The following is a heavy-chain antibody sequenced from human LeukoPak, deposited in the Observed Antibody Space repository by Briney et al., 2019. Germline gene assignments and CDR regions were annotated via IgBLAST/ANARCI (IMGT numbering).Heavy chain of an antibody. CDR3: ARASTYYYDSSGFFP. J-gene: IGHJ3*01. V-gene: IGHV4-34*01. CDR1: GGSFSGYY. D-gene: IGHD3-22*01. Sequence: SETLSLTCAVYGGSFSGYYWSWIRQPPGKGLEWIGEINHSGSTNYNPSLKSRATISVDTSKNQFSLKLSSVTAADTAVYYCARASTYYYDSSGFFPWGQGTMVTVSS. CDR2: INHSGST.